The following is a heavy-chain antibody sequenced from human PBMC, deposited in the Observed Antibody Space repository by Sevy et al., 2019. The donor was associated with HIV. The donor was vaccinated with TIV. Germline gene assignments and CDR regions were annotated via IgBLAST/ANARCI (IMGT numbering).Heavy chain of an antibody. D-gene: IGHD1-26*01. CDR2: IYYSGST. J-gene: IGHJ4*02. CDR3: ARGNRYGGSPVFDY. Sequence: SETLSLTCTVSGCSISSYYWSWIRQPPGKGLEWIGYIYYSGSTNYNPSLKSRITILLETSKNQFSLKLSSVTAADTAVYYCARGNRYGGSPVFDYWGQGTLVTVSS. CDR1: GCSISSYY. V-gene: IGHV4-59*01.